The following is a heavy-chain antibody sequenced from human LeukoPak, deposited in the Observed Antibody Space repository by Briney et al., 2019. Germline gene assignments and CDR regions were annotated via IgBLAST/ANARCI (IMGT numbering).Heavy chain of an antibody. CDR3: ARDRAVYSDSRGYYPDAFDI. D-gene: IGHD3-22*01. CDR1: GFTFSSYN. V-gene: IGHV3-21*01. CDR2: ISSRSNYI. Sequence: PGWSLRLSCAASGFTFSSYNMNGVRQAPGKGLEWVSSISSRSNYIYLADSLKGRFTISRDNAKNSLYLQMNSLRAEDTAMYYCARDRAVYSDSRGYYPDAFDIWGQGTMVTVSS. J-gene: IGHJ3*02.